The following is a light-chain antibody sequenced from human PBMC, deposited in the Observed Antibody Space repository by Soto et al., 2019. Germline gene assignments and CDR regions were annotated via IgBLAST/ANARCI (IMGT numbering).Light chain of an antibody. J-gene: IGKJ1*01. CDR2: GAS. Sequence: IVLTRSPGTLSLSPGERATLSCRASQSVSNNYLAWYQQKPGQAPRPLIYGASNRATGIPDRFSGSGSGTDFTLTISRLEPEDFAVYYCQQYGSSGTFGQGTKVDIK. CDR3: QQYGSSGT. CDR1: QSVSNNY. V-gene: IGKV3-20*01.